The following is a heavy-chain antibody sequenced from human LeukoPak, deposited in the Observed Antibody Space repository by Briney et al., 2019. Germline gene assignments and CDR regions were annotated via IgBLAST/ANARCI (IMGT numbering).Heavy chain of an antibody. D-gene: IGHD2-2*02. CDR2: ISAYNGNT. CDR1: GYTFTSSG. V-gene: IGHV1-18*01. J-gene: IGHJ5*02. Sequence: ASVKVSCKASGYTFTSSGISWVRQAPGQGLEWMGWISAYNGNTNYAQKLQGRVTMTTDTSTRTAYMELRSLRSDDTAVYYCAIWWDIVVVPAAIGWFDPWGQGTLVTVSS. CDR3: AIWWDIVVVPAAIGWFDP.